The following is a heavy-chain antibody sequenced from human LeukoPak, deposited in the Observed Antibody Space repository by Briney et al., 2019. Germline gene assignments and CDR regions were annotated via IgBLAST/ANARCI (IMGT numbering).Heavy chain of an antibody. Sequence: GGSLRLSCAASGFTFSSYAVSCVRQAPGRGLEWVSEISGSGGSTYNADSVKGRFTISRDNSKNTLYLQMNRLRAEDTAVYYCANIKYGDRGPNSFDYWGQGPLVTVSS. V-gene: IGHV3-23*01. D-gene: IGHD4-17*01. CDR2: ISGSGGST. CDR3: ANIKYGDRGPNSFDY. CDR1: GFTFSSYA. J-gene: IGHJ4*02.